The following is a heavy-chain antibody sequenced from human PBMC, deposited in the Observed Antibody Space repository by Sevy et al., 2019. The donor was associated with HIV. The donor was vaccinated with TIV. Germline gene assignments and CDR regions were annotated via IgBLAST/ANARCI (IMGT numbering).Heavy chain of an antibody. V-gene: IGHV3-30*18. J-gene: IGHJ6*02. Sequence: GGSLRLSCAASGFTFSSYGMHWVRQAPGKGLEWVAVMSYDGSNKYYADSVKGRFTISRDNSKNTLYLQMNSLRAEDTAVYYCAKDATVKTYYYYYGMDVWGQGTTVTVSS. D-gene: IGHD4-17*01. CDR1: GFTFSSYG. CDR3: AKDATVKTYYYYYGMDV. CDR2: MSYDGSNK.